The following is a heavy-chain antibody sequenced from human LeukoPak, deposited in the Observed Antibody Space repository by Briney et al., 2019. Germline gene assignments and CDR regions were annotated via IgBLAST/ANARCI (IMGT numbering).Heavy chain of an antibody. CDR1: GFTFSSYW. Sequence: PGGSLRLSCAASGFTFSSYWMNWVRQAPGKGLEWVANIKQDGGEKYYVDSVKGRSTISRDNAKNSLYLQMNSLRAEDTAVYYCARVPIAARPDYWGQGTLVTVSS. V-gene: IGHV3-7*01. CDR2: IKQDGGEK. D-gene: IGHD6-6*01. CDR3: ARVPIAARPDY. J-gene: IGHJ4*02.